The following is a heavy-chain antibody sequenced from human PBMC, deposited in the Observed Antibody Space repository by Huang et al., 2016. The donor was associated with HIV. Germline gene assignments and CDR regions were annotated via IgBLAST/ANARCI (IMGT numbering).Heavy chain of an antibody. D-gene: IGHD3-22*01. CDR3: ATAPPYYYDSSGYYYGQDY. V-gene: IGHV3-21*01. CDR1: GFTFSSYS. CDR2: ISSSSRYI. J-gene: IGHJ4*02. Sequence: EVQLVESGGNLVKPGGSLRLSCAASGFTFSSYSMNWVRQAPGKVLEWVSSISSSSRYISYADSGKGRFTISRDNAKNSLYLQMSSLRAEDTAVYYCATAPPYYYDSSGYYYGQDYWGQGTLVTVSS.